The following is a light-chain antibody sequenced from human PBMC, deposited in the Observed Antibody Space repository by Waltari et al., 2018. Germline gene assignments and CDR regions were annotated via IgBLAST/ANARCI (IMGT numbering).Light chain of an antibody. Sequence: QSVLTQPPSVSGAPGQRVTISCTASRSNIGADYDVPWYQHLPGAAPKLRIDGNDKRPSGVPDRFSGSKSGTSASLAITGLRSEDEADYYCAAWDNSLTSDVFGSGTKLTVL. CDR3: AAWDNSLTSDV. V-gene: IGLV1-40*01. CDR1: RSNIGADYD. CDR2: GND. J-gene: IGLJ6*01.